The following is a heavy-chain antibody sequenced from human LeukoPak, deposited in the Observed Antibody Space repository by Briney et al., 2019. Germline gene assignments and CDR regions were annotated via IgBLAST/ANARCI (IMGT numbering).Heavy chain of an antibody. CDR1: GYNFTNYW. Sequence: GESLKISCKGSGYNFTNYWIAWVRQMPGKGLEWMGIIYPGDSDTRYSPSLQGLVTISADKSITTAYLQWSSLKASDTAMYYCSRYQGAASWNWYFDLWGRGTLVSVSS. V-gene: IGHV5-51*01. CDR2: IYPGDSDT. D-gene: IGHD1-1*01. CDR3: SRYQGAASWNWYFDL. J-gene: IGHJ2*01.